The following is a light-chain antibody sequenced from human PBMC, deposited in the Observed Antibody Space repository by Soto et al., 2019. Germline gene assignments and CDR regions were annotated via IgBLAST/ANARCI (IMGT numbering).Light chain of an antibody. J-gene: IGKJ2*01. CDR3: QHYYTSPRT. CDR1: QSVLYPSNNKSY. V-gene: IGKV4-1*01. Sequence: DIVLTQSPDFLAVSLGDRATITCKSSQSVLYPSNNKSYLAWYQQTSGQPPRLLIHWASTRESGVPDRFSGSGSGTDFTLTISSLQAEDVAVYYCQHYYTSPRTFCQGTRLEIK. CDR2: WAS.